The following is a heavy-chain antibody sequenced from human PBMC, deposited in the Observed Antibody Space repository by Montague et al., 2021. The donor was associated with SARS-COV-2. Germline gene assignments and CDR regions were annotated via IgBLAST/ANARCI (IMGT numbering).Heavy chain of an antibody. CDR3: ATGRAGNSYADYYGMDV. V-gene: IGHV4-59*01. Sequence: SETLSLTCTVSGGSISSYYWSWIRQPPGKGLEWIGYILYTGSTNYNPSLMSRVTISVDTSKNQLSLKLSSVTTADTAVYYCATGRAGNSYADYYGMDVWGQGTTVTVSS. CDR1: GGSISSYY. D-gene: IGHD4-23*01. CDR2: ILYTGST. J-gene: IGHJ6*02.